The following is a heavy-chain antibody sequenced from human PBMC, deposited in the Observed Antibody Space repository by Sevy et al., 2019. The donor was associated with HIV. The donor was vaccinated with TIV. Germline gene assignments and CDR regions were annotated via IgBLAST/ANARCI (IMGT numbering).Heavy chain of an antibody. CDR3: AGEEITGFDY. CDR2: ISASGGST. D-gene: IGHD3-10*01. J-gene: IGHJ4*02. V-gene: IGHV3-23*01. CDR1: GFIFSRYA. Sequence: GGSLRLSCAASGFIFSRYAMTWVRQAPGKGLEWVSTISASGGSTYYADSVKGRFTISRDNSKNTLYLQMNSLRAEDTAVYSCAGEEITGFDYWGRGTLVTVSS.